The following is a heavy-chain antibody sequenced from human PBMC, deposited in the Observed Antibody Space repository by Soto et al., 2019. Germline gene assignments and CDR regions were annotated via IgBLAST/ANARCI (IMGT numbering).Heavy chain of an antibody. J-gene: IGHJ4*02. CDR1: GFTFRSHA. CDR3: ARAHGPYYDSSYYGLARNYFDY. Sequence: PGGSLRLSCAATGFTFRSHAMNWVRQAPGKGLEWVSVISFDGSNKYYAESVRGRYTISRDNSKNVLYLDMNSLRPDDTAIYYCARAHGPYYDSSYYGLARNYFDYWGQGALVTVSS. CDR2: ISFDGSNK. D-gene: IGHD3-22*01. V-gene: IGHV3-30-3*01.